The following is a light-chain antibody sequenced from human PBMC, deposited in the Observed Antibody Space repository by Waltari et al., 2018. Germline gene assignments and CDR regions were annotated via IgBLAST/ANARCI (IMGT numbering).Light chain of an antibody. Sequence: QSALTQPPSASGSPGQSVTISCTGTSRDVGGYDYVSWYQHPPDKAPKLIISDVSKRPSGVPDRFSGSKSGNTASLTVSGLQAEDEADYYCSSYAGGNNVVFGGGTKLTVL. CDR2: DVS. V-gene: IGLV2-8*01. CDR1: SRDVGGYDY. CDR3: SSYAGGNNVV. J-gene: IGLJ2*01.